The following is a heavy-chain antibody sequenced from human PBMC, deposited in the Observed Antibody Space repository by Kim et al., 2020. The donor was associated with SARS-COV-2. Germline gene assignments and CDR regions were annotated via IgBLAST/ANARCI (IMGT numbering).Heavy chain of an antibody. CDR3: ATYSSGPYGMDV. CDR2: ISGSGGST. D-gene: IGHD6-19*01. V-gene: IGHV3-23*01. J-gene: IGHJ6*02. CDR1: GFTFSSYA. Sequence: GGSLRLSCAASGFTFSSYAMSWVRQAPGKGLEWVSAISGSGGSTYYADSVKGRFTISRDNSKNTLYLQMNSLRAEDTAVYYCATYSSGPYGMDVWGQGTTVTVSS.